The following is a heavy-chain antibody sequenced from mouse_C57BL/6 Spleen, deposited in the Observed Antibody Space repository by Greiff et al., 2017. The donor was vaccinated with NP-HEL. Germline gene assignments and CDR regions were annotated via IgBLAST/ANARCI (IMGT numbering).Heavy chain of an antibody. J-gene: IGHJ3*01. CDR1: GYTFTSYW. CDR3: AKRGLTGTFAY. Sequence: QVQLQQPGAELVMPGASVKLSCKASGYTFTSYWMHWVKQRPGQGLEWIGEIDPSDSYTNYNQKFKGKSTLTVDKSSSTAYMQLSSLTSADSADYSCAKRGLTGTFAYWGQGTLVTVSA. D-gene: IGHD4-1*01. CDR2: IDPSDSYT. V-gene: IGHV1-69*01.